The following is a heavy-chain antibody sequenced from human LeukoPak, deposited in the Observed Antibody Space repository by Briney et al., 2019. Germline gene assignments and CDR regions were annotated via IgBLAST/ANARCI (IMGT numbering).Heavy chain of an antibody. V-gene: IGHV1-2*02. D-gene: IGHD6-13*01. CDR1: GYTFTGYY. CDR2: INPNSGGT. Sequence: ASVKVSCKASGYTFTGYYMHWVRQAPGQGLEWMGWINPNSGGTNYAQKFQGRVTMTRDTSTSTAYMELSRLRSDDTAVYYCARARPGYSRAPAAFDIWGQGTMVTVSS. CDR3: ARARPGYSRAPAAFDI. J-gene: IGHJ3*02.